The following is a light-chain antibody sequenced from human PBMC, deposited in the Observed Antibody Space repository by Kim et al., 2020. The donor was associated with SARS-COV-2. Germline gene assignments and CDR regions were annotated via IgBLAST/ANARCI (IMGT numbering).Light chain of an antibody. CDR3: QQSYSTPYT. CDR2: AAS. Sequence: DIQMTQSPSSLSASVGDRVTITCRASQSISSYLNWYQQKPGKAPKLLIYAASSLQSGVPSRFSGSGSGTDFTLTISSLQPEDFATYYCQQSYSTPYTFGQETKLVI. J-gene: IGKJ2*01. CDR1: QSISSY. V-gene: IGKV1-39*01.